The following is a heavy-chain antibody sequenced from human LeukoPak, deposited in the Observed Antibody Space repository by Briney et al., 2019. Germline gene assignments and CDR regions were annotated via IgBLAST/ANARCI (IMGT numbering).Heavy chain of an antibody. J-gene: IGHJ4*02. CDR2: ISSSGSSI. CDR1: GLTFSSYE. V-gene: IGHV3-48*03. Sequence: GGSLRLSCAASGLTFSSYEMNWVRQAPGKGLEWVSYISSSGSSIYYADSVKGRFTISRDNAKKSLYLQMHSLRAEDTAVYYCARGDSGGMDYWGQGTLVTVSS. D-gene: IGHD3-16*01. CDR3: ARGDSGGMDY.